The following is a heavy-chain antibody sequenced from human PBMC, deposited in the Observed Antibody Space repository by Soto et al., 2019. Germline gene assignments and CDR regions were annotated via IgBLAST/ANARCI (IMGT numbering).Heavy chain of an antibody. D-gene: IGHD2-2*01. CDR3: ARRTNNCSSTSCYGFWFDP. J-gene: IGHJ5*02. CDR1: GGSISSSSYY. V-gene: IGHV4-39*01. CDR2: ISYSGST. Sequence: QLQLQESGPGLVKPSETLSLTCTVSGGSISSSSYYWGWIRQPPGKGLEWIGSISYSGSTYYNPSLKSRVTIPVDTSQHQFSLKWGSVTAADTAVYYCARRTNNCSSTSCYGFWFDPWGQGTLVTVSS.